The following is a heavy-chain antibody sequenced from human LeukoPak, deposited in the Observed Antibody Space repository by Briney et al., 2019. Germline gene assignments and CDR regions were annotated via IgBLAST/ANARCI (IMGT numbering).Heavy chain of an antibody. CDR3: ARGRARDGSYPWFDP. CDR2: IYYGGST. Sequence: PSETLSLTCSVSGDSIGSYYWTWIRQSPGKGLEWIGYIYYGGSTNYSPSLKSRVSISVDTSNNQFSLQLRSVSAADTAIYYCARGRARDGSYPWFDPWGQGALVTLSS. V-gene: IGHV4-59*01. D-gene: IGHD3-16*02. CDR1: GDSIGSYY. J-gene: IGHJ5*02.